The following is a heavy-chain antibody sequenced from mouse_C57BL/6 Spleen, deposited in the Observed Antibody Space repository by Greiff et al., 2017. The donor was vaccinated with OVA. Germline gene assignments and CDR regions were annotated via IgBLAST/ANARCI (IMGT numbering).Heavy chain of an antibody. CDR1: GFNIKDDY. J-gene: IGHJ2*01. CDR3: TTLTTEY. CDR2: IDPENGDT. D-gene: IGHD1-1*01. Sequence: EVQLQESGAELVRPGASVKLSCTASGFNIKDDYMHWVKQRPEQGLEWIGWIDPENGDTEYASKFQGKATITADTSSNTAYLQLSSLTSEDTAVYYCTTLTTEYWGEGTTLSVSS. V-gene: IGHV14-4*01.